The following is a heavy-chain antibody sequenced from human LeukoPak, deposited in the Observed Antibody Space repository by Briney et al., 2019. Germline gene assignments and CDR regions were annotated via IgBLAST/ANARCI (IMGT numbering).Heavy chain of an antibody. Sequence: SETLSLTCAVYGGSFSGYYWSWIRQPPGKGLEWIGEINHSGSTNYNPSLKSRVTISVDTSKNQFSLKLSSVTAADTAVYYCARHMEQGMYAFDIWGQGTMVTVSS. V-gene: IGHV4-34*01. CDR1: GGSFSGYY. CDR2: INHSGST. D-gene: IGHD1/OR15-1a*01. CDR3: ARHMEQGMYAFDI. J-gene: IGHJ3*02.